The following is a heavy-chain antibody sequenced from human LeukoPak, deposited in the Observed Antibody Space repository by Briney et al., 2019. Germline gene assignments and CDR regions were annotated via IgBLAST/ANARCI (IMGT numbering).Heavy chain of an antibody. CDR1: GFTFSDYY. CDR2: ISGSGGST. J-gene: IGHJ4*02. V-gene: IGHV3-23*01. D-gene: IGHD2-15*01. Sequence: GGSLRLSCAASGFTFSDYYMSWIRQAPGKGLEWVSAISGSGGSTYYADSVKGRFAISRDNSKNTLYLQMNSLRAEDTAVYYCAKDSVVVVAVTPDYWGQGTLVTVSS. CDR3: AKDSVVVVAVTPDY.